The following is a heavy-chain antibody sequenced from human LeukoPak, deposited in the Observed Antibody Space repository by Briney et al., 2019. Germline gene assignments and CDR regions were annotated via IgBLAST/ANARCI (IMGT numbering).Heavy chain of an antibody. CDR2: ISGSGGGT. Sequence: HPGGSLRLSCAAAGCTFSSYARSWVRQAPGKGLEWVSAISGSGGGTYYADSVKGRFTISRGNSKNTLYLQMNSLRAEDTAVYYWAKGRWFGELLLPQVVHYWGQGTLVTVSS. V-gene: IGHV3-23*01. CDR3: AKGRWFGELLLPQVVHY. D-gene: IGHD3-10*01. CDR1: GCTFSSYA. J-gene: IGHJ4*02.